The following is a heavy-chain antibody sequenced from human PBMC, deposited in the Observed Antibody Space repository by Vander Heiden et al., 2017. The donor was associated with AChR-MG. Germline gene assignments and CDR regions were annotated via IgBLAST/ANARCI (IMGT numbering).Heavy chain of an antibody. CDR1: GYTFTNYG. V-gene: IGHV1-18*01. Sequence: QAQLVQSGGEVTKPGASVRVSCQSSGYTFTNYGLSWVRQAPGQGLEWMGWISTNNGITNYAQKFRGRVTITTDTSTSTGYLELRSLRSDDTAVYYCARVGIQLKYYNNGIDVWGQGTTVTVSS. CDR2: ISTNNGIT. D-gene: IGHD1-1*01. CDR3: ARVGIQLKYYNNGIDV. J-gene: IGHJ6*02.